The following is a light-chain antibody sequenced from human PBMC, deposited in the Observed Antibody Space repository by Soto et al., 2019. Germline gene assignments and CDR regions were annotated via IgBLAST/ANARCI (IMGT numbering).Light chain of an antibody. Sequence: DIKMTQSPSSLSASVGDRVTITCRASQSISNYLAWFPQKPGKVPKLLIYAASTLQSGFPSRFSGSGSGTDFTLPISRLPPEDVATYYCQKYNTAPLTFGGGTKVEIK. CDR1: QSISNY. V-gene: IGKV1-27*01. CDR2: AAS. J-gene: IGKJ4*01. CDR3: QKYNTAPLT.